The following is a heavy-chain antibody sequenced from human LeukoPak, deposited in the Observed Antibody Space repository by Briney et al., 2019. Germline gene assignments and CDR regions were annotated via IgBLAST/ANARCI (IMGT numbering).Heavy chain of an antibody. J-gene: IGHJ2*01. CDR1: GGSISSYY. Sequence: SETLSLTCTVSGGSISSYYWSWIRQAPGKGLERIGYIYDSGNTKYNPSLKSRVAMSIDTSKKQFSLKLTSVTAADTAVYYCARPGPNWYFDLWGRGTLVTASS. CDR2: IYDSGNT. CDR3: ARPGPNWYFDL. V-gene: IGHV4-59*08.